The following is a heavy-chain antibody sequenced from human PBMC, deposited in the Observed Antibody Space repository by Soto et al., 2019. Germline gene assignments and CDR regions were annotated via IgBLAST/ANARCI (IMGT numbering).Heavy chain of an antibody. D-gene: IGHD4-17*01. V-gene: IGHV4-38-2*01. CDR2: IYHSGST. J-gene: IGHJ6*02. CDR3: ARYGENYYDGMDV. Sequence: PSETLSLTCAVSGYSISSGYYWGWIRQPPGKGLEWIGNIYHSGSTYYKSSLKSRVTISIDTYKNQFSLRLTSVTAADTAVYYCARYGENYYDGMDVWGQGTTVTAP. CDR1: GYSISSGYY.